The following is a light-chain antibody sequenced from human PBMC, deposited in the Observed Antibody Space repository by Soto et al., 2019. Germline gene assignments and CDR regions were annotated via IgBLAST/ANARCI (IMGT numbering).Light chain of an antibody. CDR1: QSVRGNY. Sequence: EIVLMQSPATLSVSTGERVILSCGASQSVRGNYLAWYQQKPGLAPRLLIFDASTRATGIPDRFSGSGSGTDFTLTINRLEPEDSGVYYCQQYGSSPPLTFGGGTKVDIK. CDR3: QQYGSSPPLT. J-gene: IGKJ4*01. CDR2: DAS. V-gene: IGKV3D-20*01.